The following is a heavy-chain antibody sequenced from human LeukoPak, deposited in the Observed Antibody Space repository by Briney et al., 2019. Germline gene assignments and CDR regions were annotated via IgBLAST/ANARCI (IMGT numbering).Heavy chain of an antibody. V-gene: IGHV1-69*13. Sequence: GASVKVSCKASGGTSSSYAISWVRQAPGQGLEWMGGTIPIFGTANYAQKFQGRVTITADESTSTAYMELSSLRSEDTAVYYCARGYGDYASVDYWGQGTLVTVSS. D-gene: IGHD4-17*01. J-gene: IGHJ4*02. CDR1: GGTSSSYA. CDR2: TIPIFGTA. CDR3: ARGYGDYASVDY.